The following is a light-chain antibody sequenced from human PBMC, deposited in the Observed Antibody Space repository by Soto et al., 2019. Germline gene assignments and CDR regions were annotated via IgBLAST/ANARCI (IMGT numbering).Light chain of an antibody. Sequence: EIVVTQSPATLSVSPGEIATPSCRASPSVNSNYLAWYHHKPGHAPRLLIYGISKRPTDIPDRFSGSGSGTEFTLTISSLQPEDFATYYCQQHGQWPIAFGQGTRLEIK. CDR1: PSVNSN. V-gene: IGKV3D-15*01. J-gene: IGKJ5*01. CDR2: GIS. CDR3: QQHGQWPIA.